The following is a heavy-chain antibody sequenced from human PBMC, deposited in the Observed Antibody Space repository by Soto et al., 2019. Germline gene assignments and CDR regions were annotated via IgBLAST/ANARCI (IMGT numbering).Heavy chain of an antibody. V-gene: IGHV3-11*01. D-gene: IGHD2-2*01. CDR1: GFTFSDYY. Sequence: TGGSLRLSCAASGFTFSDYYMSWIRQAPGKGLEWVSYISSSGSTIYYADSVKGRFTISRDNAKNSLYLQMNSLRAEDTAVYYCARSGYCSSTSCYWYLNNWFDPWGQGTLVTVSS. J-gene: IGHJ5*02. CDR2: ISSSGSTI. CDR3: ARSGYCSSTSCYWYLNNWFDP.